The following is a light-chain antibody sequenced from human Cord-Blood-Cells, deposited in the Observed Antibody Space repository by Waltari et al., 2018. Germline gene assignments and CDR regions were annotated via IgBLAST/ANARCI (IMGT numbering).Light chain of an antibody. CDR2: DVS. CDR3: CSYAGSYTFV. Sequence: QSALTQPRPVSGSPGQSVTISCTGTSSDVGGYNHVSWYQQHPGKAPKLIIYDVSKRPSGVPDRFSGSKSGNTASLTISGLQAEDEADYYCCSYAGSYTFVFGTGTKVTVL. CDR1: SSDVGGYNH. V-gene: IGLV2-11*01. J-gene: IGLJ1*01.